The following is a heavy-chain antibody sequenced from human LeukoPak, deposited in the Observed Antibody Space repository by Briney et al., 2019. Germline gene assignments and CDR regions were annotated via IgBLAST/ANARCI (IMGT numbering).Heavy chain of an antibody. D-gene: IGHD6-19*01. Sequence: SETLSLTCAVYGGSFSGYYWSWIRHPSGKGLECIGEINHSGSTNYNPSLKSRVTISVDTSKNQFSLKLSSVTAADTAVYYCARLAQWLVRGRFDYWGQGTLVTVSS. CDR3: ARLAQWLVRGRFDY. V-gene: IGHV4-34*01. J-gene: IGHJ4*02. CDR1: GGSFSGYY. CDR2: INHSGST.